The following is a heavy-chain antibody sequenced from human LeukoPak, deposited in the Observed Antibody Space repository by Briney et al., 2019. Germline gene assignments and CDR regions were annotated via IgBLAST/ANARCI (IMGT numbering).Heavy chain of an antibody. D-gene: IGHD5-12*01. CDR1: GFTFSSYA. J-gene: IGHJ4*02. CDR2: ISYDGSNK. Sequence: GRSLRLSCAASGFTFSSYAMHWVRQAPGKGLEWVAVISYDGSNKYYADSVKGRFTISRDNSKNTLYLQMNSLRAEDTVVYYCAREDGYKYTGSFDYWGQGTLVTVSS. V-gene: IGHV3-30-3*01. CDR3: AREDGYKYTGSFDY.